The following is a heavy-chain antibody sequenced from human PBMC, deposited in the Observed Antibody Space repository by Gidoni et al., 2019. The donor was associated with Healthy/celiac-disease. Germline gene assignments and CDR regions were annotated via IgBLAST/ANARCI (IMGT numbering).Heavy chain of an antibody. V-gene: IGHV2-5*02. J-gene: IGHJ4*02. D-gene: IGHD3-3*01. CDR2: IYWDDDK. CDR1: GFSLSTSGVG. CDR3: AHRRPDDFWSGYFYY. Sequence: QITLKESGPTLVKPTQTLTLTCTFSGFSLSTSGVGVGWIRQPPGKALEWLALIYWDDDKRYSPSLKSRLTITKDTSKNQVVLTMTNMDPVDTATYYCAHRRPDDFWSGYFYYWGQGTLVTVSS.